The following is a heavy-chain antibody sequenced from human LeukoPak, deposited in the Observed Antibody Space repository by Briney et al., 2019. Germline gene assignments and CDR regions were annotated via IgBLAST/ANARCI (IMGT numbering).Heavy chain of an antibody. V-gene: IGHV3-74*01. J-gene: IGHJ4*02. CDR2: INEGGSTT. CDR3: VRDLGGRSGH. D-gene: IGHD1-26*01. CDR1: GFTFSSNW. Sequence: GGSLRHSCAASGFTFSSNWMHWVRQAPGKGLGWVSRINEGGSTTNYADSVKGRSTIFRDNAKNTLYLQMNSLRAEDTAVYYCVRDLGGRSGHWGQGTLVTVSS.